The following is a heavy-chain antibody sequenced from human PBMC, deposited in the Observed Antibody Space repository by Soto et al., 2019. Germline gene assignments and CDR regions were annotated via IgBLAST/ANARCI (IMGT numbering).Heavy chain of an antibody. CDR2: IHHSGRT. CDR1: SGTISSSNW. J-gene: IGHJ4*02. CDR3: AVDTVYRLDY. D-gene: IGHD3-16*02. V-gene: IGHV4-4*02. Sequence: QVQLQESGPGLVKPSGTLSLTCAVSSGTISSSNWWSWVRPPPGKGREWIGEIHHSGRTNHNPSLKGRDKRSVDKSKNQFSPNPSYVAAADTAVYYCAVDTVYRLDYWGQGTLVTVS.